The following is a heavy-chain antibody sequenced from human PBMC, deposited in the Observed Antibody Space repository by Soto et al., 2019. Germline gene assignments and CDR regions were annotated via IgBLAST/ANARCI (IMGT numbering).Heavy chain of an antibody. J-gene: IGHJ1*01. Sequence: RGSLRLSCAASGFTFISYWIILFRHSPVKGREWVANIKQDGSEKYYVDSVKGRFTISRDNAKNSLYLQMNSLRAEDMAVYYCARDPYTNSWPEYFHHWGQGTLVTVSS. CDR3: ARDPYTNSWPEYFHH. CDR2: IKQDGSEK. D-gene: IGHD6-13*01. CDR1: GFTFISYW. V-gene: IGHV3-7*03.